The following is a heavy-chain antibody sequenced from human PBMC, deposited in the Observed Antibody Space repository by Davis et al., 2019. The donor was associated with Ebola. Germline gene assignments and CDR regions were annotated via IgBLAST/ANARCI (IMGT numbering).Heavy chain of an antibody. CDR3: ARYCHYTDCSYFDC. CDR2: ISESGGRS. Sequence: GESLKISCAASGFTLRNSAMSWVRQAPGKGLEWVSAISESGGRSYYADSVKGRFTISRDNSKNTLYLQMNSLRAEDTATYYCARYCHYTDCSYFDCWGQGTMVAVSS. V-gene: IGHV3-23*01. CDR1: GFTLRNSA. J-gene: IGHJ4*02. D-gene: IGHD2-15*01.